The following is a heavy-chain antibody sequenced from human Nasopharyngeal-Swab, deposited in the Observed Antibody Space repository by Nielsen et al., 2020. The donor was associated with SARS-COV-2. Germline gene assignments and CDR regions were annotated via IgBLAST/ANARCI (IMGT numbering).Heavy chain of an antibody. CDR3: ASLGDDYWYFDP. CDR2: IKQDGSEK. D-gene: IGHD4-17*01. Sequence: GESLKISCAASGFTFSSYWMSWVRQAPGKGLEWVANIKQDGSEKYYVDSVKGRFTISRDNAKNSLYLQMNSLRAEDTAVYYCASLGDDYWYFDPWGRGTLVTVSS. CDR1: GFTFSSYW. V-gene: IGHV3-7*01. J-gene: IGHJ2*01.